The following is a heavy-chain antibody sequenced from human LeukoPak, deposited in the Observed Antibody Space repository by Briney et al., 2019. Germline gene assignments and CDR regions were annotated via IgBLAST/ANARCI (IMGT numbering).Heavy chain of an antibody. CDR2: IIPIFGTA. J-gene: IGHJ4*02. CDR3: AREVQELPTDRYFDY. D-gene: IGHD1-26*01. Sequence: ASVKVSCKASGGTFSSYAISWVRQAPGQGLEWMGGIIPIFGTANYAQKFQGRVTITADESTSTAYMELSSLRSEDTAVYYCAREVQELPTDRYFDYWGQGTLVTVSS. V-gene: IGHV1-69*01. CDR1: GGTFSSYA.